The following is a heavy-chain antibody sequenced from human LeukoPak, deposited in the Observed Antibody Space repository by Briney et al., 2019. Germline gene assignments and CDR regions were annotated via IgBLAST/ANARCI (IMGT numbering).Heavy chain of an antibody. CDR1: GFTFSNYG. D-gene: IGHD5-24*01. CDR2: IWHDGSNK. J-gene: IGHJ6*03. CDR3: AKDGDAYIEYYYYYMDV. V-gene: IGHV3-33*06. Sequence: GGSLRLSCVSSGFTFSNYGMHWVRQAPGKGLEWVALIWHDGSNKYYADSVRGRVTISRDNFKNTVYLQMNSLTAEDTGVYYCAKDGDAYIEYYYYYMDVWGKGTTVTVPS.